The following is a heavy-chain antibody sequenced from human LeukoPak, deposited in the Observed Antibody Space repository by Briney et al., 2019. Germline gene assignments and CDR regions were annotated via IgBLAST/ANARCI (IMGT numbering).Heavy chain of an antibody. Sequence: SETLSLTCAVYGGSFSSYYWSWIRQTPGRGREWIGEINHSGITNYNTSLKSRVTISVDSSRNQLSLKLSSVTAADTAVYYCARDAAGEEMATSGPYWGQGTLVTVSS. CDR2: INHSGIT. CDR1: GGSFSSYY. J-gene: IGHJ4*02. D-gene: IGHD5-24*01. CDR3: ARDAAGEEMATSGPY. V-gene: IGHV4-34*01.